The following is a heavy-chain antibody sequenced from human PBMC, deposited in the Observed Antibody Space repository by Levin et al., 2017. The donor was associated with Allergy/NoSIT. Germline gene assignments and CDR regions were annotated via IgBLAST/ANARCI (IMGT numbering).Heavy chain of an antibody. CDR3: ARFRLGAAATLFDS. CDR2: AFYSGKA. Sequence: MTSETLSLTCTVSGGSVDSGSYCWTWLRQPPGKTLEWIGHAFYSGKANYNSSLRSRVAISVDTPNKQFSLRLSSVTAADTAVYFCARFRLGAAATLFDSWGQGTLVTVSA. CDR1: GGSVDSGSYC. D-gene: IGHD6-13*01. J-gene: IGHJ4*02. V-gene: IGHV4-61*01.